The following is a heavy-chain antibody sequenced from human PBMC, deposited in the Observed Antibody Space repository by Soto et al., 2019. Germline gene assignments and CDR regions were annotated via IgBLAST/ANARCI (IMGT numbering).Heavy chain of an antibody. CDR1: GFTFSSYA. D-gene: IGHD3-10*01. CDR2: ISGRGGSA. V-gene: IGHV3-23*01. CDR3: AKNMVRGVTEDY. Sequence: EVQLLESGGGLVQPGGSLRLSCAASGFTFSSYAMSWVRQAPGKGLEWVSAISGRGGSAYYADSVKGRFTISRDNSKNTLYLQMNSLRAEDTAVYYCAKNMVRGVTEDYWGQGTLVTVSS. J-gene: IGHJ4*02.